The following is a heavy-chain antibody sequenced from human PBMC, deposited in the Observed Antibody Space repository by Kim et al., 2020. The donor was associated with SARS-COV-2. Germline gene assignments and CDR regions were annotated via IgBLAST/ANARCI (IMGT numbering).Heavy chain of an antibody. CDR2: ISYDGSNK. Sequence: GGSLRLSCAASGFTFSSYAMHWVRQAPGKGLEWVAVISYDGSNKYYADSVKGRFTISRDNSKNTLYLQMNSLRAEDTAVYYCARGIVVVVAAQSDYDSKGGNNDYWGQGTLVTVSS. CDR3: ARGIVVVVAAQSDYDSKGGNNDY. J-gene: IGHJ4*02. CDR1: GFTFSSYA. V-gene: IGHV3-30-3*01. D-gene: IGHD2-15*01.